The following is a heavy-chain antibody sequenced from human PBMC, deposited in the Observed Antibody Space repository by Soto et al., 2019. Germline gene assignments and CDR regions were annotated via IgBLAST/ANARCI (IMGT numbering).Heavy chain of an antibody. CDR1: GGTFSSYA. Sequence: QVQLVQSGAEVKKPGSSVKVSCKASGGTFSSYAISWVRQAPGQGLEWMGGIIPIFGTANYAQKFQGRVTITTDESTSTAYMELSSLRSEDTAVYYCARAFSSGGNRSMYYFDYWGQGTLVTVSS. CDR2: IIPIFGTA. CDR3: ARAFSSGGNRSMYYFDY. V-gene: IGHV1-69*01. J-gene: IGHJ4*02. D-gene: IGHD2-15*01.